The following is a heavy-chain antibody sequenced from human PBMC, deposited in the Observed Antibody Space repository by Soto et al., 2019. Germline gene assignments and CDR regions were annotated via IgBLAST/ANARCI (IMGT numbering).Heavy chain of an antibody. V-gene: IGHV1-2*04. D-gene: IGHD3-16*01. CDR1: GYTFTGYY. CDR2: INPNSGGT. CDR3: AKGLGANFPFSRWLDL. Sequence: ASVKVSCKASGYTFTGYYMHWVRQAPGQGLEWMGWINPNSGGTNYAQKFQGWVTMTRDTSISTAYMELNSLRGDDAAVYYCAKGLGANFPFSRWLDLWGQGTQVT. J-gene: IGHJ5*01.